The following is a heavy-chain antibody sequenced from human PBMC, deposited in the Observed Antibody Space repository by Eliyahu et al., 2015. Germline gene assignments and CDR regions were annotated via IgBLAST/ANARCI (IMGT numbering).Heavy chain of an antibody. V-gene: IGHV1-69*02. CDR1: GGTFSSYT. D-gene: IGHD3-10*01. Sequence: NNPGSSVKVSCKASGGTFSSYTISWVRQAPGQGLEWMGRIIPILGIANYAQKFQGRVTITADKSTSTAYMELSSLRSEDTAVYYCARGGFGGLPYYYYYMDVWGKGTTVTVSS. CDR2: IIPILGIA. CDR3: ARGGFGGLPYYYYYMDV. J-gene: IGHJ6*03.